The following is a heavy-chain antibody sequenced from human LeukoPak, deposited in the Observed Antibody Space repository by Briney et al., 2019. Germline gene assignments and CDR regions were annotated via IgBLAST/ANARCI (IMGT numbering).Heavy chain of an antibody. CDR1: GLTVSRNY. J-gene: IGHJ4*02. CDR2: IYSGGST. CDR3: ARVGGH. Sequence: GGPLRLSCAASGLTVSRNYMSWVRQAPGKGLESVSVIYSGGSTYYADSVRGRFTISRDNSKNTLYLQMNSLRVEDTAVYYCARVGGHWGQGTLVTVSS. V-gene: IGHV3-53*01. D-gene: IGHD3-10*01.